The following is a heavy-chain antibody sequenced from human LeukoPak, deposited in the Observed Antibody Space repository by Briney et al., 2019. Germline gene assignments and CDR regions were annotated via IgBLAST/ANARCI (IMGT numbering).Heavy chain of an antibody. CDR1: GFTFSSND. J-gene: IGHJ4*02. V-gene: IGHV3-23*01. CDR3: AKTTGNYFDY. D-gene: IGHD1-1*01. Sequence: GGSLRLSCAASGFTFSSNDMSWVRQAPGKGLKWVSVISGSGGSTYYADSVKGRFTISRDNSKNTLYLQMNSLRAEDTAVYYCAKTTGNYFDYWGQGTLSPSPQ. CDR2: ISGSGGST.